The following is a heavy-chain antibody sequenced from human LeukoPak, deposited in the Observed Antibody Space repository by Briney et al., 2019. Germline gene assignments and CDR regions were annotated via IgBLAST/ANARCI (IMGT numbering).Heavy chain of an antibody. J-gene: IGHJ3*02. D-gene: IGHD3-10*01. V-gene: IGHV4-4*07. CDR3: SFNLGSGSYAFDI. CDR1: GGSISGYY. Sequence: SETLSLTCTVSGGSISGYYWSWIRQPAGKGLEWIGRIYTSGSTNYNPSLKSRVTMSVDTSKNQFSLKLSSVTAADTAVYYCSFNLGSGSYAFDIWGQGTMVTVSS. CDR2: IYTSGST.